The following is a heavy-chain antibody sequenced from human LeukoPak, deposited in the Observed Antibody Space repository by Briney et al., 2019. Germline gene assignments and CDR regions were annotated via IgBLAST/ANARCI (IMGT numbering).Heavy chain of an antibody. CDR3: ATVSRILNWYDP. CDR1: GFTFSSFG. V-gene: IGHV3-30*02. Sequence: GGSLRLPCAASGFTFSSFGMHWLRQAPGKGLEWVALIRFDGSKKYYADSVKGRFTISRDNSKNTLYLQMNSLRPDDTAVYFCATVSRILNWYDPWGQGTLVTVSS. D-gene: IGHD2-21*01. J-gene: IGHJ5*02. CDR2: IRFDGSKK.